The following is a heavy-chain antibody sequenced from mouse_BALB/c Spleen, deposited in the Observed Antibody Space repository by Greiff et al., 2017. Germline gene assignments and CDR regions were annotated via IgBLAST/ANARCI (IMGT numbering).Heavy chain of an antibody. J-gene: IGHJ4*01. D-gene: IGHD3-3*01. CDR3: AGRGGTEGYYYAMDY. V-gene: IGHV5-12-2*01. CDR1: GFTFSSYS. CDR2: ISNGGGST. Sequence: EVMLVESGGGLVQPGGSLKLSCAASGFTFSSYSMSWVRQTPEKRLEWVAYISNGGGSTYYPDTVKGRFTISRDNAKNTLYLQMSSLKSEDTAMYYCAGRGGTEGYYYAMDYWGQGTSVTGSS.